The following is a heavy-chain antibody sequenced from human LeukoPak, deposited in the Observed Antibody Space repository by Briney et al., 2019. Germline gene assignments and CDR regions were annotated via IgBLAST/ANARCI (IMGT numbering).Heavy chain of an antibody. Sequence: SETLSLTCTVSGGSISSSSYYWGWIRQPPGKGLEWIGSIYYSGSTYYNPSLKSRVTISVDTSKNQFSLRLKSVTAADTSVYYCARSPRPYSSSWYYYYYYMDVWGKGTTVTVSS. CDR1: GGSISSSSYY. D-gene: IGHD6-13*01. CDR3: ARSPRPYSSSWYYYYYYMDV. V-gene: IGHV4-39*07. J-gene: IGHJ6*03. CDR2: IYYSGST.